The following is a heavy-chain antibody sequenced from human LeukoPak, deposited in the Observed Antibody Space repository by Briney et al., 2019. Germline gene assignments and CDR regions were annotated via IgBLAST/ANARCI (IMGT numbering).Heavy chain of an antibody. V-gene: IGHV1-24*01. D-gene: IGHD5-18*01. J-gene: IGHJ5*02. CDR1: GYTLTELS. CDR2: FDPEDGET. CDR3: ATDRKGTAMVRNWFDP. Sequence: ASVKVSCKVSGYTLTELSMHWVRQAPGKGLEWMGGFDPEDGETIYAQKFQGRVTMTEETSTDTAYMELSSLRSEDTAVYYCATDRKGTAMVRNWFDPWGQGTLVTVSS.